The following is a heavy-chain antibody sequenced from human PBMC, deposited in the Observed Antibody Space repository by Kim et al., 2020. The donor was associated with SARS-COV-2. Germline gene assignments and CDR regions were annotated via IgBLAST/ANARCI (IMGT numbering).Heavy chain of an antibody. V-gene: IGHV4-34*01. J-gene: IGHJ4*01. CDR3: ARRKEYYCSRSYYNSFDY. Sequence: SETLSLTCAVYGGSFSGYYWSWIRQPPGKGLEWIGEINHSGSTNYNPSLKSRVTISVDTSKNQFSLKLSSVTAADTAVYYCARRKEYYCSRSYYNSFDY. CDR2: INHSGST. CDR1: GGSFSGYY. D-gene: IGHD3-10*01.